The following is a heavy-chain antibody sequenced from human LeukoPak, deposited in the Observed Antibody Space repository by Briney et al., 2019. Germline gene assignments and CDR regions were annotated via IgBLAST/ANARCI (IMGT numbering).Heavy chain of an antibody. V-gene: IGHV4-34*01. CDR1: GGSFSGYY. D-gene: IGHD3-22*01. J-gene: IGHJ4*02. CDR2: INHSGST. CDR3: ASRDYYDSSGYYGDY. Sequence: SETLSLTCAVYGGSFSGYYWSWIRQPPGKGLEWIGEINHSGSTNYNPSLKSRVTISVDTSKNQFSLKLSSVTAADTAVYCCASRDYYDSSGYYGDYWGQGTLVTVSS.